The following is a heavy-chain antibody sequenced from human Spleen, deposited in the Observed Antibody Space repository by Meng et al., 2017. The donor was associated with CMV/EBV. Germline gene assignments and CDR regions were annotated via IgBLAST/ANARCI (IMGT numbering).Heavy chain of an antibody. V-gene: IGHV3-21*01. Sequence: GGSLRLSCTTSGFTFGDNAMSWVRQAPGKGPEWVSSISSPSLHIYYRDSVKGRFTISRDNAENSLFLQMNSLRVEDTALYYCAKISVAPTAHDSFDIWGQGTMVTVSS. CDR1: GFTFGDNA. J-gene: IGHJ3*02. D-gene: IGHD2-2*01. CDR2: ISSPSLHI. CDR3: AKISVAPTAHDSFDI.